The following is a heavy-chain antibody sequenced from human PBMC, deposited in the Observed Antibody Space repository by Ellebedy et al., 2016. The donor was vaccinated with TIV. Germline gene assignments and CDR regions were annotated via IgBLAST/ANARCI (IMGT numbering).Heavy chain of an antibody. V-gene: IGHV3-7*01. Sequence: GESLKISCAASGFTFSSYWMSWVRQAPGKGLEWVANIKQDGSEKYYVDSVKGRFTISRDNAKNSLYLQMNSLRAEDTAVYHCARVFGAGFGELLYGMDVWGQGTTVTVSS. J-gene: IGHJ6*02. CDR3: ARVFGAGFGELLYGMDV. CDR2: IKQDGSEK. D-gene: IGHD3-10*01. CDR1: GFTFSSYW.